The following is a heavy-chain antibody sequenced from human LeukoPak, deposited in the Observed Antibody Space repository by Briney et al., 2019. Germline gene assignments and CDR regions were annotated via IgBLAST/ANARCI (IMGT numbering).Heavy chain of an antibody. J-gene: IGHJ4*02. CDR1: GFTFSIYT. Sequence: GGSLRLSCAASGFTFSIYTMHWVRQAPGKGLESVSAIGSNGGSTYYANSVKGRFAISRDNSKNTLYLQMGSLRDEDMAVYYCARESTGTFDYWGQGTLVTVSP. CDR2: IGSNGGST. CDR3: ARESTGTFDY. D-gene: IGHD4-17*01. V-gene: IGHV3-64*01.